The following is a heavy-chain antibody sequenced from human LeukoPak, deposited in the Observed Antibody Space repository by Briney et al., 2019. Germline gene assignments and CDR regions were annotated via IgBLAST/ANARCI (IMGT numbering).Heavy chain of an antibody. CDR3: ARDGGIAVAGTAGYYYYYMDV. Sequence: ASVKVSCKASGGTLSRFAISWVRQAPGQGLEWMGGIIAIFGAANYAQKFQGRVTMTRDMSTSTVYMELSSLRSEDTAVYYCARDGGIAVAGTAGYYYYYMDVWGKGTTVTVSS. D-gene: IGHD6-19*01. V-gene: IGHV1-69*05. CDR1: GGTLSRFA. CDR2: IIAIFGAA. J-gene: IGHJ6*03.